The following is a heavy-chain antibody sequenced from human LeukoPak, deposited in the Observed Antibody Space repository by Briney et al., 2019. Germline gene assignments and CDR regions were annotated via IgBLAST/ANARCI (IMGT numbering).Heavy chain of an antibody. CDR3: AVNREHYFDY. CDR1: GFTFSGSW. J-gene: IGHJ4*02. V-gene: IGHV3-7*01. D-gene: IGHD1-14*01. CDR2: IKQDGSEK. Sequence: GGSLRLSCAASGFTFSGSWMSWVRQAPGKGLEWVANIKQDGSEKYYVDSVKGRFTISRDNAKNSLYLQMNSLRAEDTAVYYCAVNREHYFDYWGQGTLVTVSS.